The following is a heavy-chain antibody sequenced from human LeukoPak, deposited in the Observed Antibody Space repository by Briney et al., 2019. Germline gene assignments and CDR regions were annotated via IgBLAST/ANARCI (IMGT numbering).Heavy chain of an antibody. CDR2: IRYDGSNK. Sequence: GGSLRLSCAASGFTFSSYGMHWVRQAPSKGLEWVAFIRYDGSNKYYADSVKGRFTISRDNSKNTLYLQMNSLRAEDTAVYYCAKASRPLWFGELDYWGQGTLVTVSS. D-gene: IGHD3-10*01. V-gene: IGHV3-30*02. CDR1: GFTFSSYG. J-gene: IGHJ4*02. CDR3: AKASRPLWFGELDY.